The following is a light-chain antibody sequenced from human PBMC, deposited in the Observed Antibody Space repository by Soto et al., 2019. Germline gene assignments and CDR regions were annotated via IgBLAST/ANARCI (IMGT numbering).Light chain of an antibody. Sequence: EIVLTQSPGTLSLSPGERATLFCRASEIVGSNYLAWCQQRPGQAPRLLIYGASTRAAGIPDRFSGSGSGTDFTLTITRLEPEDSAVYFCQQYTGPPTTFGQGTRLEI. CDR3: QQYTGPPTT. CDR2: GAS. J-gene: IGKJ5*01. V-gene: IGKV3-20*01. CDR1: EIVGSNY.